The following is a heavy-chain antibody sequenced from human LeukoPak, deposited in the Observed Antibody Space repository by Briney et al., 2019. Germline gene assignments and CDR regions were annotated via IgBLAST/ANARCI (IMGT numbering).Heavy chain of an antibody. J-gene: IGHJ4*02. D-gene: IGHD3-3*01. CDR3: AKEFTIFGVVPDFDY. V-gene: IGHV3-30*02. Sequence: GGSLRLSCAASGFTFSSYGMHWVRQAPGKGLEWVAFIRYDGSNKYYADSVKGRFTISRDNSKNTLYLQMNSLRAEDTAVYYCAKEFTIFGVVPDFDYWGQGTLVTVSP. CDR2: IRYDGSNK. CDR1: GFTFSSYG.